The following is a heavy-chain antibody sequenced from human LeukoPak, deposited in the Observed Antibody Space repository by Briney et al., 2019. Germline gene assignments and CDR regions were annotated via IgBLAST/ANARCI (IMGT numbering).Heavy chain of an antibody. D-gene: IGHD6-13*01. J-gene: IGHJ4*02. Sequence: GGSLRLSCAASGFTFSSYAMHWVRQAPGKGLEWVAVISYDGSNKYYADSVKGRFTISRDNSKNTLYLQMNSLRAEDTAVYYCARESYSSRHYYFDYWGQGTLVTVSS. CDR2: ISYDGSNK. CDR1: GFTFSSYA. V-gene: IGHV3-30-3*01. CDR3: ARESYSSRHYYFDY.